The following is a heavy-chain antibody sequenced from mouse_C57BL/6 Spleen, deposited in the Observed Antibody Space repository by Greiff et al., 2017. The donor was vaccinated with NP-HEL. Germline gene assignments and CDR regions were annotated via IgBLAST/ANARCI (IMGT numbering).Heavy chain of an antibody. J-gene: IGHJ4*01. CDR3: TRYGNYDYYAMDY. D-gene: IGHD2-1*01. CDR1: GFTFSSYA. CDR2: ISSGGDYI. Sequence: EVKLVESGEGLVKPGGSLKLSCAASGFTFSSYAMSWVRQTPEKRLEWVAYISSGGDYIYYADTVKGRFTISRDTARNTLYLQMSSLKSEDTAMYYCTRYGNYDYYAMDYWGQGTSVTVSS. V-gene: IGHV5-9-1*02.